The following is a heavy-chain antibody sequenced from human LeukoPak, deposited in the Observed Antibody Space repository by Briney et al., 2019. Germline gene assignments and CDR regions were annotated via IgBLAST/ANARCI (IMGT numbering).Heavy chain of an antibody. J-gene: IGHJ3*02. V-gene: IGHV3-23*01. D-gene: IGHD1-20*01. CDR1: GFTFSSYA. CDR3: AKVPWSSNWKAFDI. CDR2: ITGSGGST. Sequence: GGSLELSCAASGFTFSSYAMSWVRQAPGKGLEWVSVITGSGGSTYYADSVKGRFTISRDNSKNTLYLQMNSLRAEDTAVYYCAKVPWSSNWKAFDIWGQGTMVTVSS.